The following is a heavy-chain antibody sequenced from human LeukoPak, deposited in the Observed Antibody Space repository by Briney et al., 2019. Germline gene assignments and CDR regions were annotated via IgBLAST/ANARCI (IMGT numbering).Heavy chain of an antibody. J-gene: IGHJ4*02. V-gene: IGHV1-2*02. CDR1: GYTFTGYY. CDR3: ARGGFRPYSSSRPNDY. D-gene: IGHD6-13*01. Sequence: ASVKVSCKASGYTFTGYYMHWVRQAPGQGLEWMGWINPNSGGTNYAQKFQGRVTMTRDTSISTAYMELSRLRSGDTAVYYCARGGFRPYSSSRPNDYWGQGTLVTVSS. CDR2: INPNSGGT.